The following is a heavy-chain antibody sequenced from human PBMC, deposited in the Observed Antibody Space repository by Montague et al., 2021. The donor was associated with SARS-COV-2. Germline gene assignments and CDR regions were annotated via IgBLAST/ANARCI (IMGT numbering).Heavy chain of an antibody. Sequence: SETLSLTCTVSGSSITSYYWSWIRQAPGKGLEWIAYIYSRGSASYNPSLRSRVTMSVDKSTNQFSLRLNSVTAADTAVYYCARVYRGQRLAFDFWGQGALVIVSS. V-gene: IGHV4-59*12. CDR1: GSSITSYY. CDR3: ARVYRGQRLAFDF. D-gene: IGHD6-25*01. J-gene: IGHJ4*02. CDR2: IYSRGSA.